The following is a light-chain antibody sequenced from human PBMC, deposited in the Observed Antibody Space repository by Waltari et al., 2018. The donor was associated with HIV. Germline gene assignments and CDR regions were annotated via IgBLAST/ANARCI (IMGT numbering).Light chain of an antibody. Sequence: QSALTQPPSASGPPGQSVTISCTGTNSDIGNFDYVAWYQQHPGKPPKLIISEVYKQPSGVPNRFSGAKSGNTASLTVSGLQAEDEADYYCSSYATTNDFYVLFGGGTKLTVL. J-gene: IGLJ2*01. CDR2: EVY. CDR1: NSDIGNFDY. V-gene: IGLV2-8*01. CDR3: SSYATTNDFYVL.